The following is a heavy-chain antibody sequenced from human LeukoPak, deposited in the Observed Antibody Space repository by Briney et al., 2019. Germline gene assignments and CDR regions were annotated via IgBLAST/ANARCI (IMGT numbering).Heavy chain of an antibody. CDR2: IGGSGDKT. V-gene: IGHV3-23*01. Sequence: GGSLRLSCAASGFTFNRNAISWVRQAPGKGLEWVSTIGGSGDKTFYADSVKSRFTISRDNSKNMVHLQMNSLTGEDTALYYCVRRGDASSGWGDHDFWGQGALVTVSS. D-gene: IGHD6-19*01. CDR3: VRRGDASSGWGDHDF. CDR1: GFTFNRNA. J-gene: IGHJ4*02.